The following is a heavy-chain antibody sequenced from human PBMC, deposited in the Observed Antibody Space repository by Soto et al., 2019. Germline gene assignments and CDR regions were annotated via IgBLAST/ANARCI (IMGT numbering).Heavy chain of an antibody. J-gene: IGHJ3*02. CDR3: ARVQYSGYDFKLAFDI. V-gene: IGHV1-3*01. Sequence: QVQLVQSGAQVQKPGASVKVSCKASGYTFDNYALHWVRQAPGRRLEWMGWIHAGSGYTKYSQSLQGRFTITRDTSASTVHMDLSSLRSEDTAVYYCARVQYSGYDFKLAFDIWGQATMVTVPS. CDR2: IHAGSGYT. D-gene: IGHD5-12*01. CDR1: GYTFDNYA.